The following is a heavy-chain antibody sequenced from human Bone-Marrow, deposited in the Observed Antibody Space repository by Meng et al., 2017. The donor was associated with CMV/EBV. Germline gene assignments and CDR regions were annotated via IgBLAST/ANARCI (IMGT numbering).Heavy chain of an antibody. CDR3: ARELGYNYYYYGMDV. V-gene: IGHV1-2*02. CDR2: INPNSGGT. D-gene: IGHD2-15*01. CDR1: GYTFTGYY. Sequence: ASVKVSCKASGYTFTGYYMHWVRQAPGQGLEWMGWINPNSGGTNYAQKFQGRVTMTRDNAKNTLYLQMNSLRAEDTAVYYCARELGYNYYYYGMDVWGQGTTVTVSS. J-gene: IGHJ6*02.